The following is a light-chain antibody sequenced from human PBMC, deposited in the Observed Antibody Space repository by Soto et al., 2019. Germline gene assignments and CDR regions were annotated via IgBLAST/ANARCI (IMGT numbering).Light chain of an antibody. V-gene: IGLV2-23*01. Sequence: QSVLTQPASVSGSPGQSITISCTGTSSDVGSYNLVSWYQKHPGKAPKVMIYEGSKRPSGVSNRFSGSKSGNTASLTISGLQAEDEADYYCCSYAGSSSVIFGGGTKVTVL. CDR3: CSYAGSSSVI. CDR2: EGS. CDR1: SSDVGSYNL. J-gene: IGLJ2*01.